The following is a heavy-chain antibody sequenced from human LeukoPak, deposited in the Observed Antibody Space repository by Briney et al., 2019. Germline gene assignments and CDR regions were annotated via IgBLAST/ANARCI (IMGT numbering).Heavy chain of an antibody. CDR1: GFTFSSYA. CDR3: AKRGIAATKEFDY. Sequence: QPGGSLRLSCAASGFTFSSYAMSWVRQAPGKGLEWVSAISTGGGTTYYADSVKGRFTISRDNSKNTLYLQMNSLTAEDTAVYYCAKRGIAATKEFDYWGQGTLVTVSS. J-gene: IGHJ4*02. CDR2: ISTGGGTT. V-gene: IGHV3-23*01. D-gene: IGHD2-15*01.